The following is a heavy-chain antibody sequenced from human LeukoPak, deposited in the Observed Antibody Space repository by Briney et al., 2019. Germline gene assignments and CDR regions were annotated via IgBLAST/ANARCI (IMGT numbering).Heavy chain of an antibody. V-gene: IGHV3-23*01. Sequence: PGGSLRLSCAASGFTLSSYAMSWVRQAPGKGLEWVSAISGSGGSTYYADSVKGRFTISRDNSKNTLYLQMNSLRAEDTAVYYCAKDLLGRSSSWYVFYYGMDVWGQGTTVTVSS. CDR2: ISGSGGST. D-gene: IGHD6-13*01. J-gene: IGHJ6*02. CDR1: GFTLSSYA. CDR3: AKDLLGRSSSWYVFYYGMDV.